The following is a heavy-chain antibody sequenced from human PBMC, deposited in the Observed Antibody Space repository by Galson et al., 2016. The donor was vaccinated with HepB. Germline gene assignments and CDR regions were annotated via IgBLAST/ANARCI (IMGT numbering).Heavy chain of an antibody. J-gene: IGHJ4*02. D-gene: IGHD4/OR15-4a*01. CDR2: IIPLFERT. CDR1: GGSFSDYS. Sequence: SVKVSCKASGGSFSDYSINWVRQAPGQGLEWVGGIIPLFERTTYAQEFQGRVSISADGSTSTAYMELSSLRFEDTAVYYRARGGTMMLALATLDYWGQGTLITVST. V-gene: IGHV1-69*13. CDR3: ARGGTMMLALATLDY.